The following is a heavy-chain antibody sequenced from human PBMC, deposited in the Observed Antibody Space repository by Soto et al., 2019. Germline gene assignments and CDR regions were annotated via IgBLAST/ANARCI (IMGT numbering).Heavy chain of an antibody. CDR2: ISPYTGNT. V-gene: IGHV1-18*01. Sequence: QVQLVQSGDEVKKPGASVKVSCKASGYIFVNYGIAWVRQAPGQGLEWMGWISPYTGNTHSASKVQGRLTMPTDTPXSTAYMDLGSLTSDDTAVYYCVMVDNYVTPTPQDVWGQGTTVTVSS. D-gene: IGHD3-16*01. CDR3: VMVDNYVTPTPQDV. CDR1: GYIFVNYG. J-gene: IGHJ6*02.